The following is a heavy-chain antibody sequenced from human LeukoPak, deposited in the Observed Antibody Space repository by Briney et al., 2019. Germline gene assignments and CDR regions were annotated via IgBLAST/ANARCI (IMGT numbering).Heavy chain of an antibody. CDR3: ARVIITEAWFDP. CDR1: GYTFTSYY. V-gene: IGHV1-46*01. Sequence: ASVKVSCMASGYTFTSYYMHWVRQAPGQGLEWMGIINPSGGSTSYAQKFQGRVTMTRDMSTSTVYMELSSPRSEDTAVYYCARVIITEAWFDPWGQGTLVTVSS. CDR2: INPSGGST. J-gene: IGHJ5*02. D-gene: IGHD3-22*01.